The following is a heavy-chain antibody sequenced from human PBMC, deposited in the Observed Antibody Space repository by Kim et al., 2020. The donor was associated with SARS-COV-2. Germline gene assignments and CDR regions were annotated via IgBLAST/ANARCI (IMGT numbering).Heavy chain of an antibody. CDR1: GFTFDEYA. CDR3: AKSEGYYGSGSYYEPSNYYYYYYGMDV. J-gene: IGHJ6*02. D-gene: IGHD3-10*01. CDR2: MRFPSGIL. V-gene: IGHV3-9*01. Sequence: FLILSCASAGFTFDEYALHCVRDAPGNGRDVVSFMRFPSGILVSASSFTCLFTISRDNAKNSLYLQMNSLRAEDTALYYCAKSEGYYGSGSYYEPSNYYYYYYGMDVWGQGTTVTVSS.